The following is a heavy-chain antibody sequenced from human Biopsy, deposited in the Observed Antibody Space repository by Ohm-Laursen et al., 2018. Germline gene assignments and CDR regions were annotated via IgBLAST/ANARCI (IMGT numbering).Heavy chain of an antibody. CDR3: ARDRGYYSDRTVPGYFDL. V-gene: IGHV4-59*01. Sequence: SDTLSLTCTASGDSISSYYWSWIRQPPGKGLEWIGYVYYTGSTDYNPSLQSRVTISVDTSKNHFPLRLRPVTPADTAIYYCARDRGYYSDRTVPGYFDLWGRGTLVTVSS. CDR2: VYYTGST. D-gene: IGHD3-22*01. CDR1: GDSISSYY. J-gene: IGHJ2*01.